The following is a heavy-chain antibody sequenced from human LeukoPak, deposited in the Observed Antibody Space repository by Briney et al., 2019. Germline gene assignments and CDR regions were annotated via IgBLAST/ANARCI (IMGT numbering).Heavy chain of an antibody. CDR3: ARDGYQPLDVTYFQH. J-gene: IGHJ1*01. V-gene: IGHV1-69*04. D-gene: IGHD2-2*01. CDR1: GGTFSSYT. Sequence: EASVKVSCKASGGTFSSYTISWVRQAPGQGLEWMGRIIPILGIANYAQKFQGRVTITADKSTSTAYMELSSLRSEDTAVYYCARDGYQPLDVTYFQHWGQGTLVTVSS. CDR2: IIPILGIA.